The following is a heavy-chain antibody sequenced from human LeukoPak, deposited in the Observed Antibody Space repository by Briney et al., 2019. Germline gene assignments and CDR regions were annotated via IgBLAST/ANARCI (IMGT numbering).Heavy chain of an antibody. CDR3: AREYYYDSSGLGASFDI. V-gene: IGHV4-39*07. D-gene: IGHD3-22*01. CDR1: GGSISSALYH. CDR2: VYYTGST. J-gene: IGHJ3*02. Sequence: PSETLSLTCTVSGGSISSALYHWGWIRQPPGKNLEWLGSVYYTGSTHNNPSLKSRVTISVDTSKNQFSLKLSSVTAADTAVYYCAREYYYDSSGLGASFDIWGQGTMVTVSS.